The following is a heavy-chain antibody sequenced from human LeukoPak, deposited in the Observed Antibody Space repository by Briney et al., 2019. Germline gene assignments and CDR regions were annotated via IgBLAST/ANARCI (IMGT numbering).Heavy chain of an antibody. D-gene: IGHD5-18*01. Sequence: TLSLTCTVSGGSASSGSSYWTWIRRPAGKGLEWIGRIYTTGSTNYNPSLKSRVTISVDRSKNQFSLRLSSVTAADTAVYFCARDTGRGYSYGLPTYYFDYWGQGTLVTVSS. CDR3: ARDTGRGYSYGLPTYYFDY. J-gene: IGHJ4*02. V-gene: IGHV4-61*02. CDR2: IYTTGST. CDR1: GGSASSGSSY.